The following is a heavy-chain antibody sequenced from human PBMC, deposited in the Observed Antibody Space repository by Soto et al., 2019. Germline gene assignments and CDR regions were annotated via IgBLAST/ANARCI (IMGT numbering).Heavy chain of an antibody. V-gene: IGHV2-5*02. J-gene: IGHJ3*01. Sequence: QITLKESGPTLVKPTQTLMLTCTFSGFSLSTSGVGVGWIRQPPGKALEWLALIYWDDDKRYSPSLKSRLTITKDTSKNQVVLTMTNMDPVDTATYFCPHRLETGYCTGATCRAAYDVWGQGTTVTVSS. D-gene: IGHD2-8*02. CDR3: PHRLETGYCTGATCRAAYDV. CDR2: IYWDDDK. CDR1: GFSLSTSGVG.